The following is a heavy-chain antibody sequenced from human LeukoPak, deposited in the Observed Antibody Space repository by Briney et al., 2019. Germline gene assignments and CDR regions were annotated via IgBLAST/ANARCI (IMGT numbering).Heavy chain of an antibody. Sequence: GGSLRLSCAASGFTFRNYGMHWIRQAPGKGLEWVAVIWTDGSKKSHADSVKGRFTFTRDNSKNMLYLQMDSLRADDTAVYYCARRSSGTSGLDYWGQGILVTVSS. CDR3: ARRSSGTSGLDY. D-gene: IGHD1-26*01. CDR2: IWTDGSKK. V-gene: IGHV3-33*08. CDR1: GFTFRNYG. J-gene: IGHJ4*02.